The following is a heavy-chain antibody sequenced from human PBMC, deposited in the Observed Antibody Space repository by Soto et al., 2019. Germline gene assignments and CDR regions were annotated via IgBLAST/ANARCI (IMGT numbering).Heavy chain of an antibody. D-gene: IGHD3-16*01. CDR1: GFTFSNFA. Sequence: PGGSLRLSCSVSGFTFSNFAMHWVRQAPGKGLEYVSAIGSNGVSTYYVDSVKGRFTISRDNSKNTLFLQMTSLRPEDTAVYYWVKEYTTPTLYHFDYWGQGTLVTVSS. V-gene: IGHV3-64D*06. CDR2: IGSNGVST. CDR3: VKEYTTPTLYHFDY. J-gene: IGHJ4*02.